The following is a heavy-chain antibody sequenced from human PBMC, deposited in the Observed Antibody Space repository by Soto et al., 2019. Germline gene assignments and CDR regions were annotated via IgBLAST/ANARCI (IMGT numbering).Heavy chain of an antibody. Sequence: ASETLSLTCTVSGGSIVSGGDYWSWIRQHPGKGLEWIGYIYYSGSTYYNPSLKIRVTISVDTSKNQFSLKLSSVTAADTAVYYCARVYSSSWYDPDLFDYWGQGTLVTVSS. V-gene: IGHV4-31*03. D-gene: IGHD6-13*01. CDR2: IYYSGST. J-gene: IGHJ4*02. CDR3: ARVYSSSWYDPDLFDY. CDR1: GGSIVSGGDY.